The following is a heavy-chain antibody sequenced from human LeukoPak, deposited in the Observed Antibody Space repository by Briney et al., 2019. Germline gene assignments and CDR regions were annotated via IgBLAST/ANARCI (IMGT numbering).Heavy chain of an antibody. CDR1: GYTFTGYY. D-gene: IGHD3-10*01. Sequence: ASVKVSCKASGYTFTGYYMHWVRQAPGQGLEWMGWINPNSGGTNYAQKFQGRVTMTRDTSISTAYMELSRLRSDDTAVHSCAREAAVGRHFDYWGQGTLATVSS. CDR2: INPNSGGT. V-gene: IGHV1-2*02. CDR3: AREAAVGRHFDY. J-gene: IGHJ4*02.